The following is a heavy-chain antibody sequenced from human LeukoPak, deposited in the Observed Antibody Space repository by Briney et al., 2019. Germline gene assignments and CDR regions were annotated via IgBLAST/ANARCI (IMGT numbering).Heavy chain of an antibody. CDR3: ARDLPLLGYSSSSAYYYYYMDV. D-gene: IGHD6-6*01. CDR1: GYTFTGYY. Sequence: ASVKVSCKASGYTFTGYYMHWVRQAPGQGLEWMGWINPNIRGTNYAQKFQGRVTMTRDTSISTAYMELSRLRSDDTAVYYCARDLPLLGYSSSSAYYYYYMDVWGKGTTVTVSS. CDR2: INPNIRGT. J-gene: IGHJ6*03. V-gene: IGHV1-2*02.